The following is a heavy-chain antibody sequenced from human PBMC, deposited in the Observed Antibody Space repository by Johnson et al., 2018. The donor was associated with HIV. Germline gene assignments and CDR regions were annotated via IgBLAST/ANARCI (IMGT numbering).Heavy chain of an antibody. CDR1: GFTFSSYA. V-gene: IGHV3-23*04. CDR2: ISGSGGST. D-gene: IGHD3-10*01. Sequence: VQLVESGGGLVQPGGSLRLSCAASGFTFSSYAMSWVRQAPGKGLEWVSAISGSGGSTYYADSVKGRFPIPRDNSKNTLYLQMNSLRAEDTAVYYCARVYMVRVIKGAFDIWGQGTMVTVSS. J-gene: IGHJ3*02. CDR3: ARVYMVRVIKGAFDI.